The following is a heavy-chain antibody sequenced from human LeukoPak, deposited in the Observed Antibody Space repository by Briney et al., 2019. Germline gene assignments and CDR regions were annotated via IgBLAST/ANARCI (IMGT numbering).Heavy chain of an antibody. Sequence: GASVKVSCKVSGYTLTELSMHWVRQAPGKGLEWMGGFDPEDGETIYAQKFQGRVTMTRDTSISTAYMELRSLRSDDTAVYYCARSDKYCSGGSCYFDYWGQGTLVTVSS. CDR2: FDPEDGET. V-gene: IGHV1-24*01. D-gene: IGHD2-15*01. CDR1: GYTLTELS. J-gene: IGHJ4*02. CDR3: ARSDKYCSGGSCYFDY.